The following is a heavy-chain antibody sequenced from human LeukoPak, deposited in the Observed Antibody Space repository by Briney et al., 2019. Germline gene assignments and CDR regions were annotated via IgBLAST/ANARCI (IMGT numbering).Heavy chain of an antibody. D-gene: IGHD4-17*01. V-gene: IGHV4-34*01. CDR3: ARGQGTVTTH. CDR2: INHSGSA. J-gene: IGHJ4*02. CDR1: GGSFSGYY. Sequence: SETLSLTCAVFGGSFSGYYWTWIRQPPGKGLEWIGEINHSGSANYNPSLKSRVTISLDTSKNQFSLKLSSVTAADTAVYYCARGQGTVTTHWGQGTLVTVSS.